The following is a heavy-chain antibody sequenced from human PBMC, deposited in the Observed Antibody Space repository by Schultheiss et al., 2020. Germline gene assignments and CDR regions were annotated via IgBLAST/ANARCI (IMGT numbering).Heavy chain of an antibody. D-gene: IGHD3-16*01. CDR3: ARHVLGRNWFDP. CDR2: IYYSGST. CDR1: GGSISSYY. V-gene: IGHV4-59*05. Sequence: SETLSLTCTVSGGSISSYYWSWIRQPPGKGLEWIGSIYYSGSTYYNPSLKSRVTISVDTSKNQFSLKLSSVTAADTAVYYCARHVLGRNWFDPWGQGTLVTVSS. J-gene: IGHJ5*02.